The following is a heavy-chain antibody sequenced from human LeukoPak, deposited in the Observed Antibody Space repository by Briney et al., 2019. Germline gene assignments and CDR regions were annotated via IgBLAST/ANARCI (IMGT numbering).Heavy chain of an antibody. CDR3: ARRDYSNGGFDY. D-gene: IGHD4-11*01. J-gene: IGHJ4*02. Sequence: SETLSLTXTVSGYSISSGYYWGWLREPPGKGLEGIGSIYHSGSTYYNPSLKSRVTISVDTSKNQFSLKLSSVTAADTAVYYCARRDYSNGGFDYWGQGTLVTVSS. CDR2: IYHSGST. V-gene: IGHV4-38-2*02. CDR1: GYSISSGYY.